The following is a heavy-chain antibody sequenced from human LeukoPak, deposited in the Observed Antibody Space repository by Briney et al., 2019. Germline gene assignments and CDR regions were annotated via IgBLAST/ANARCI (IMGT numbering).Heavy chain of an antibody. V-gene: IGHV4-39*07. D-gene: IGHD6-19*01. CDR1: GGSISSSSYY. CDR2: IYYSGST. J-gene: IGHJ4*02. CDR3: ARDEVAVAGHYFDY. Sequence: SSETLSLTCTVSGGSISSSSYYWGWIREPPGKGLEGIGSIYYSGSTYYNPSLKSRVTISVDTSKNQFSLKLSSVTAADTAVYYCARDEVAVAGHYFDYWGQGTLVTVSS.